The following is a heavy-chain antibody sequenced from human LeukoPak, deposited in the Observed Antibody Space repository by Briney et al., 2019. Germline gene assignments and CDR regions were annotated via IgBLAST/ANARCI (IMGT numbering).Heavy chain of an antibody. CDR1: GFPFTTYW. CDR3: AELGITMIGGV. CDR2: IKQDGTEK. D-gene: IGHD3-10*02. Sequence: PGGSLRLSCAASGFPFTTYWLAWVRQPPGKGLEWVANIKQDGTEKYYADSVKGRFTISRDNAKNSLYLQMNSLRAEDTAVYYCAELGITMIGGVWGKGTTVTISS. V-gene: IGHV3-7*01. J-gene: IGHJ6*04.